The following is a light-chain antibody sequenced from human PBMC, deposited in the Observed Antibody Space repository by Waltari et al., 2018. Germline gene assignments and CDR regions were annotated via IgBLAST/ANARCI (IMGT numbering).Light chain of an antibody. J-gene: IGLJ2*01. CDR1: SSNIGAGSH. CDR2: GNC. CDR3: QSYDSSLSALV. V-gene: IGLV1-40*01. Sequence: QSVLTQPPSVSGAPGQTITISCTGTSSNIGAGSHVHWYQQLPGMAPKLLIYGNCVRPSGVPARFSGSNSGASASLAIPGLQAEDEADYYCQSYDSSLSALVFGGGTKVTVL.